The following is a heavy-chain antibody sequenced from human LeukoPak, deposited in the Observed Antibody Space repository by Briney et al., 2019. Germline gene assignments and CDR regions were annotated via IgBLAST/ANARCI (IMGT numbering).Heavy chain of an antibody. CDR3: ASRLPDTAMVH. D-gene: IGHD5-18*01. J-gene: IGHJ4*02. Sequence: GGSLRLSCAASGFTFSNCAMHWVRQAPGKGLEWVAVISYDGSNKYYADSVKGRFTISRDNSKNTLYLQMNSLRAEDTAVYYCASRLPDTAMVHWSQGTLVTVSS. CDR1: GFTFSNCA. CDR2: ISYDGSNK. V-gene: IGHV3-30-3*01.